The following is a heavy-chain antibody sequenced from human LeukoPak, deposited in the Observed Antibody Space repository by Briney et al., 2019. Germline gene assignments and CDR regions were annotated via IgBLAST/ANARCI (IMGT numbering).Heavy chain of an antibody. Sequence: GESLKISCKASGYTFSNYWIGWVRQMPGKGLEWMGIVYPGDSDTRYSPSFQGQVTISADKSISTAYLQWSSLKASGTAMYYCARLSSGWLRHAFDIWGQGTMVTVSS. J-gene: IGHJ3*02. V-gene: IGHV5-51*01. CDR2: VYPGDSDT. CDR3: ARLSSGWLRHAFDI. CDR1: GYTFSNYW. D-gene: IGHD6-19*01.